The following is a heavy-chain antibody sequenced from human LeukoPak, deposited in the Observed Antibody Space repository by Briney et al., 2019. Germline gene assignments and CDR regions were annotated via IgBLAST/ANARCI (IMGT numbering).Heavy chain of an antibody. CDR2: ISYDGSNK. J-gene: IGHJ6*02. D-gene: IGHD6-19*01. V-gene: IGHV3-30*04. CDR1: GFTFSSYA. CDR3: ARDRYSSGWYAFHYYYYGMDV. Sequence: PGRSLRLSCAASGFTFSSYAMHWDRQAPGRGLEWVAVISYDGSNKYYADSVKGRFTISRDNSKNTLYLQMNSLRAEDTAVYYCARDRYSSGWYAFHYYYYGMDVWGQGTTVTVSS.